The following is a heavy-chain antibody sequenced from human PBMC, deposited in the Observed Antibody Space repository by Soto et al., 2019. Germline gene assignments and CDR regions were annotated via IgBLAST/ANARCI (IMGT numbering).Heavy chain of an antibody. D-gene: IGHD2-15*01. V-gene: IGHV3-23*01. CDR2: ISAGEGSA. J-gene: IGHJ4*02. CDR3: ARDYCSGGSCYYNDY. CDR1: GFTFSRYA. Sequence: HPGGSLRLSCAASGFTFSRYAMSWVRQAPGKGLEWVSIISAGEGSADYADSVKGRFTISRDNSKNTLYLQMNSLRAEDTAVYYCARDYCSGGSCYYNDYWGQGTLVTVSS.